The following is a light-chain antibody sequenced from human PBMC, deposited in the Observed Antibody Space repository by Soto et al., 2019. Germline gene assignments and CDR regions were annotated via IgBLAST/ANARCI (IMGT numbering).Light chain of an antibody. CDR1: QSVSTSY. V-gene: IGKV3-20*01. J-gene: IGKJ1*01. CDR3: QQYGNSRGT. CDR2: GAS. Sequence: DMVLTQSPGTLSLSPGDTATLSCRASQSVSTSYLAWYQQKPGQAPRLLIYGASSRATGIPDRFSGSGSGTDFTLTISGLEPEDFAVYYCQQYGNSRGTFGQGTKVDIK.